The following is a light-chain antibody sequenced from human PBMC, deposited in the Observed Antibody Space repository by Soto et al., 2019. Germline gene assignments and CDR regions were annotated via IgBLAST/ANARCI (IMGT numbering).Light chain of an antibody. J-gene: IGKJ4*01. CDR3: QQYGSSPLT. Sequence: EIVLTQSPGTLSLSPGERATLSCRASQSVSSSYLAWYQQKPGQAPRLLIYGASSRATGIPDRFSGSGSGTDFNLTISRLEPEDFVVYYCQQYGSSPLTFGGGTKVEIK. V-gene: IGKV3-20*01. CDR1: QSVSSSY. CDR2: GAS.